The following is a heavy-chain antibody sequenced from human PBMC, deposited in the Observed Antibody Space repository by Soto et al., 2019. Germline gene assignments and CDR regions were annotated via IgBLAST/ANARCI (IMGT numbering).Heavy chain of an antibody. J-gene: IGHJ4*02. Sequence: SETLSLTCTVSGGSISSGDYYWSWIRQPPGKGLEWIGYIYYSGSTYYNPSLKSRVTISVDTSKNQFSLKLSSVTAADTAVYYCARVRRGSYSVPFDYWGQGTLVTVSS. CDR1: GGSISSGDYY. V-gene: IGHV4-30-4*01. CDR2: IYYSGST. D-gene: IGHD1-26*01. CDR3: ARVRRGSYSVPFDY.